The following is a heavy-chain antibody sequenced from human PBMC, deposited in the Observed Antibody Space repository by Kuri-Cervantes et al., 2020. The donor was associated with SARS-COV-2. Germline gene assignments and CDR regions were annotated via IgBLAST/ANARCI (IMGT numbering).Heavy chain of an antibody. J-gene: IGHJ6*02. Sequence: GGSLRLSCAASGFTFSNAWMSWVRQAPGKGLEWVGRIKSKTDGGTTDYAAPVKGRFTISRDDSKNTLYLQMNSLKTVDTAVYYCTTGGGYCSSTSCYNYYYYGMDVWGQGTTVTVSS. CDR1: GFTFSNAW. D-gene: IGHD2-2*01. CDR3: TTGGGYCSSTSCYNYYYYGMDV. V-gene: IGHV3-15*01. CDR2: IKSKTDGGTT.